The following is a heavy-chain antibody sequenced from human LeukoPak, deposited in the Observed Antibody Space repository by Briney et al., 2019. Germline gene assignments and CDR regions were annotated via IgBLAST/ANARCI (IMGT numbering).Heavy chain of an antibody. CDR1: GFTFSSYS. CDR2: INHSGST. V-gene: IGHV4-34*01. Sequence: PGGSLRLSCAASGFTFSSYSMNWVRQPPGKGLEWIGEINHSGSTNYNPSLKSRVTISVDTSKNQFSLKLSSVTAADTAVYYCARGRGWYPFDYWGQGTLVTVSS. CDR3: ARGRGWYPFDY. D-gene: IGHD6-19*01. J-gene: IGHJ4*02.